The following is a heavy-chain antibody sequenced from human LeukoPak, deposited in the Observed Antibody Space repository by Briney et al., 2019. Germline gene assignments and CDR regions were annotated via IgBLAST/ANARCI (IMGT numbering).Heavy chain of an antibody. V-gene: IGHV4-4*07. CDR3: ARDRRYGSGSYYSNWFDP. Sequence: SETLSLTCTVSGGSISSYYWSWIRQPAGKGLEWIGRIYTSGSTNYNPSLKSRVTMSVDTSQNQFSLKLSSVTAADTAVYYCARDRRYGSGSYYSNWFDPWGQGTLVTVSS. CDR2: IYTSGST. CDR1: GGSISSYY. J-gene: IGHJ5*02. D-gene: IGHD3-10*01.